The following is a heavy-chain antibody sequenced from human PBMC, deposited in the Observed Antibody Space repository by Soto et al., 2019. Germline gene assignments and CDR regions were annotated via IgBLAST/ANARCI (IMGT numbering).Heavy chain of an antibody. CDR2: INNDGSST. CDR1: GFTFSTYW. D-gene: IGHD5-12*01. CDR3: TRDNSVYDHEFAL. J-gene: IGHJ4*02. Sequence: GGSLRLSCTASGFTFSTYWMHWVRQAPGKGLVWVSRINNDGSSTSYADSVKGRFTISRDNAKNTLYLQMNSLRAEDTAVFYCTRDNSVYDHEFALWGQGTLVTVSS. V-gene: IGHV3-74*01.